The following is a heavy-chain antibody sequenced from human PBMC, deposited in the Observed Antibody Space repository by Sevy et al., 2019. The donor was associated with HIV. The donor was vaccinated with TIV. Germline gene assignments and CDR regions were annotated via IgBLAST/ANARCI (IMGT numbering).Heavy chain of an antibody. J-gene: IGHJ4*02. Sequence: GGSLRLSCAASGFTFSDYYMSWIRQSPGKGLEWVSLISGISTYTNYADSMKGRFTMSRDNAKNSLYLQMNSLRAEDTAVYYCARRSSGWDYFDYWGQGTLVTVSS. CDR2: ISGISTYT. D-gene: IGHD6-19*01. V-gene: IGHV3-11*06. CDR1: GFTFSDYY. CDR3: ARRSSGWDYFDY.